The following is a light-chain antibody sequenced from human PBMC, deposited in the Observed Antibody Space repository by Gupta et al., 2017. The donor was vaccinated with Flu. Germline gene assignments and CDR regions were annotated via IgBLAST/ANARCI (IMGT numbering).Light chain of an antibody. CDR2: AAS. CDR1: QSISTY. Sequence: DIQMTQSPSSLSASVGDRVTITCRASQSISTYLNWYQQKPGKAPKLLIYAASSLQSGVPPRFSGSGHGTDFTLTISSLQPEDSATYYCQQSYSTVYTFGQGTKLEIK. V-gene: IGKV1-39*01. CDR3: QQSYSTVYT. J-gene: IGKJ2*01.